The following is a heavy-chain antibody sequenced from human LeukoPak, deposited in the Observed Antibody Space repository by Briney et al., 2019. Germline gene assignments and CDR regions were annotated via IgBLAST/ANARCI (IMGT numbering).Heavy chain of an antibody. Sequence: SGGSLRLSCAASGFTFDDYAMHWVRQAPGKGLEWVSGISWNSGSIGYADSVKGRFTISRDNAKNSLYLQMNSLRAEDTAVYYCARDTGGPYSGSYYGYWGQGTLVTVSS. D-gene: IGHD1-26*01. V-gene: IGHV3-9*01. CDR2: ISWNSGSI. J-gene: IGHJ4*02. CDR1: GFTFDDYA. CDR3: ARDTGGPYSGSYYGY.